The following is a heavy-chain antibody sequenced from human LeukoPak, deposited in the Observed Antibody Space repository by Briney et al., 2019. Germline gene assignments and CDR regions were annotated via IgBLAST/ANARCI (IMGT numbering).Heavy chain of an antibody. J-gene: IGHJ4*02. Sequence: GGSLRLSCAASGFTFDDYGMSWVRQAPGKGLEWVSAISGSGGSTYYADSVKGRFTISRDNSKNTLYLQMNSLRAEDTAVYYCAKFGIAVAGTRYSGYWGQGTLVTVSS. D-gene: IGHD6-19*01. CDR3: AKFGIAVAGTRYSGY. CDR1: GFTFDDYG. CDR2: ISGSGGST. V-gene: IGHV3-23*01.